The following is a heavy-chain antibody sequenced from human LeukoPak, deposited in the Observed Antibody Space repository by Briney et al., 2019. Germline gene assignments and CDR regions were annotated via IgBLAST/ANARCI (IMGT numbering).Heavy chain of an antibody. J-gene: IGHJ4*02. CDR2: IDWEDDK. CDR3: ASGSSGYFDY. Sequence: SGPALVKPTQTLTLTCTFSGFSLSTSGMRVSWIRQPPGKALEWLARIDWEDDKFYSTSLKTRLTISKDTSKNQVVLTMTNMDPVDTATYYCASGSSGYFDYWGQGTLVTVSS. D-gene: IGHD3-22*01. CDR1: GFSLSTSGMR. V-gene: IGHV2-70*04.